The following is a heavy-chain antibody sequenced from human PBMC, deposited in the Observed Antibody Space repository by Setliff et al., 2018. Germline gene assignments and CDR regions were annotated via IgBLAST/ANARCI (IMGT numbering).Heavy chain of an antibody. J-gene: IGHJ4*02. V-gene: IGHV3-11*01. D-gene: IGHD6-19*01. CDR3: ARETAVAGTMEFDY. CDR2: IHDSGNPT. Sequence: GSLRLSCAASGFTFSNYYMTWIRQAPGKGLEWISYIHDSGNPTYYADSVKGRFTVSRDNSKNMVYLQMNSLRAEDTAVYYCARETAVAGTMEFDYWGQGTLVTVSS. CDR1: GFTFSNYY.